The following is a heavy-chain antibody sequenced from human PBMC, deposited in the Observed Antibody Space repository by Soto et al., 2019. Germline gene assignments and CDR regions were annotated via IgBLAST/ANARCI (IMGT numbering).Heavy chain of an antibody. Sequence: EMQLVESGGGLVQPGGSLRLSCAGSGLTFRNEWLSWVRQAPGKGLEWVANINQDGSERNYVDSVRGRFTISRDNVENSLYLQLNSLRHADTPVYYCVVSGYGASEAAYLGQGTLVTVSS. D-gene: IGHD4-17*01. CDR2: INQDGSER. CDR1: GLTFRNEW. CDR3: VVSGYGASEAAY. J-gene: IGHJ4*02. V-gene: IGHV3-7*03.